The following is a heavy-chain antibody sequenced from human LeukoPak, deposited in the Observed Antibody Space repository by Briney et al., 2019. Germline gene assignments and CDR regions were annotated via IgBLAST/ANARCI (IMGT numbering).Heavy chain of an antibody. V-gene: IGHV3-11*01. D-gene: IGHD6-13*01. CDR1: GFTLSDYH. CDR3: ARHTIAGYRRGLDY. J-gene: IGHJ4*02. CDR2: ISAGGSTI. Sequence: KPGGSLRLSCAASGFTLSDYHMSWIRQAPGMGLEWVSYISAGGSTIPYADSVKGRFIISRDNAKDSLYLQMNSLRAEDTALYYCARHTIAGYRRGLDYWGQGTLVTVSS.